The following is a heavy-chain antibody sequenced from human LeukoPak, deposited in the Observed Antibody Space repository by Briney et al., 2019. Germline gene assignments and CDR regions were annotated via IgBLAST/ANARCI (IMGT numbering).Heavy chain of an antibody. CDR1: GFTFSDYY. V-gene: IGHV3-11*06. CDR3: ARGVAVTSYYFDY. CDR2: ISSSSSYT. D-gene: IGHD2-21*02. Sequence: GGSLRLSCAASGFTFSDYYMSWIRQAPGKGLEWISYISSSSSYTNYADSVKGRFTISRDNAKSSLYLQMNSLRAEDTAVYYCARGVAVTSYYFDYWGQGTLVTVSS. J-gene: IGHJ4*02.